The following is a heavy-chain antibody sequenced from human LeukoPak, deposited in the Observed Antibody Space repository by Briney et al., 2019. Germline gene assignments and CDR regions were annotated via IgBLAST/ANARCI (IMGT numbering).Heavy chain of an antibody. CDR2: ITYIDNSA. Sequence: PGGSLRLSCAASGFTFSSYAMSWVRQAPGNGLEWVSGITYIDNSAYYADSVKGRFTISRDNSKNTLFLQMSSLRAEDTAVYYCARTGYNYGTPLNNWGQGTLVTVSS. CDR3: ARTGYNYGTPLNN. J-gene: IGHJ4*02. CDR1: GFTFSSYA. V-gene: IGHV3-23*01. D-gene: IGHD5-18*01.